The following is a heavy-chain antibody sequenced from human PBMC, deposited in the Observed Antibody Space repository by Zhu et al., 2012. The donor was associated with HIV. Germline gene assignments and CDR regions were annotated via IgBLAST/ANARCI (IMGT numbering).Heavy chain of an antibody. CDR2: IFHRGNA. CDR1: GGSISTSNW. Sequence: QVQLQESGPGVVKPSGTLSLTCAVSGGSISTSNWWSWVRQTPGKGLEWIGEIFHRGNANYNPSLKSRVTISVDKSKNQFSLKLTSVTVADTAVYYCARAPRGSYDSSDYYYVFDYVGPGNPGHRLL. D-gene: IGHD3-22*01. CDR3: ARAPRGSYDSSDYYYVFDY. J-gene: IGHJ4*02. V-gene: IGHV4-4*02.